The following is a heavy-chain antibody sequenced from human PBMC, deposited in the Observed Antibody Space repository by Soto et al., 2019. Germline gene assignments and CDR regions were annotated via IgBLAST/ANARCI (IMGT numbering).Heavy chain of an antibody. CDR1: GFPFTVFS. D-gene: IGHD2-8*02. CDR2: IYSGGST. V-gene: IGHV3-66*04. J-gene: IGHJ4*02. CDR3: ARQITVLYYFDY. Sequence: GALGLFCAASGFPFTVFSIVRLRQAPGKGLEWVSVIYSGGSTYYADSVKGRFTISRDNSKNTLYLQMNSLRAEDTAVYYCARQITVLYYFDYWGQATLVTVSS.